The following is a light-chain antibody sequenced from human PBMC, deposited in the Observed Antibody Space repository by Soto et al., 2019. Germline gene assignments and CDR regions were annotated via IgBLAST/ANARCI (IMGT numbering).Light chain of an antibody. Sequence: QSALTQPASVSGSPGQSITISCTGTTSDVGGYNFVSWYQLHPGKAPKLMIFEVSNRPSGVSNRFSGSKYGNTTSLTISGLQAEDEADYYCSSYTSSGTRVFGTGTKLTVL. CDR3: SSYTSSGTRV. CDR1: TSDVGGYNF. CDR2: EVS. J-gene: IGLJ1*01. V-gene: IGLV2-14*01.